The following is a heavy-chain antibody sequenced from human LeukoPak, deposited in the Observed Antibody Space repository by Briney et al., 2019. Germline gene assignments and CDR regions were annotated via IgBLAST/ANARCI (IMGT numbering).Heavy chain of an antibody. D-gene: IGHD3-16*01. V-gene: IGHV3-23*01. J-gene: IGHJ4*02. Sequence: GGSLRLSCAASGFTFSSYSMNWVRQAPGKGLEWVSAISGSGGSTYYADSVKGRFTISRDNSKNTLYLQMNSLRAEDTAVYYCAKRGGMYPAHYFDYWGQGTLVTVSS. CDR2: ISGSGGST. CDR1: GFTFSSYS. CDR3: AKRGGMYPAHYFDY.